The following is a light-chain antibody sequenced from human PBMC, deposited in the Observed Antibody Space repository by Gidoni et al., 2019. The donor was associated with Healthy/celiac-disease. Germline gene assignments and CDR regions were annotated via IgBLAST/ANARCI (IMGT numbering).Light chain of an antibody. J-gene: IGLJ1*01. V-gene: IGLV2-8*01. CDR3: SSYAGSNNFEV. Sequence: QSALTQPPSASGSPGQSVTISCTGTSSDVGGYNYVSWYQQHPGKAPKLMIYEVSKRPSGVPDLFSGSKSGNTASLTVSGLQAEDEADYYCSSYAGSNNFEVFGTGTKVTVL. CDR2: EVS. CDR1: SSDVGGYNY.